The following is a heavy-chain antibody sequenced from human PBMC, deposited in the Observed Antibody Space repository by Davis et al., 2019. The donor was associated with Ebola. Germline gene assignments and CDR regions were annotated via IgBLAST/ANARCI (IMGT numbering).Heavy chain of an antibody. D-gene: IGHD5-12*01. CDR2: IIPIFGTA. CDR1: GGTFSSYA. V-gene: IGHV1-69*13. J-gene: IGHJ6*02. Sequence: AASVKVSCKASGGTFSSYAISWVRQAPGQGLEWMGGIIPIFGTANYAQKFQGRVTITADESTSTAYMELSSLRSEDTAVYYCARAEYSGYDWLGMDVWGQGTTVTVSS. CDR3: ARAEYSGYDWLGMDV.